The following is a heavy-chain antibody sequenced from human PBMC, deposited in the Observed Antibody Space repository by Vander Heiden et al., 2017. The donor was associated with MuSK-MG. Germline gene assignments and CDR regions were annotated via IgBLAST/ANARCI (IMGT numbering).Heavy chain of an antibody. D-gene: IGHD3-16*02. J-gene: IGHJ4*02. Sequence: QVQLQESGPGLVKPSQTLSLTCTVSGGSISSGDYYWSWIRQPPGKGLEWIGYIYYSGSTYYNPSRKSRVTISVDTSKNQVSMKLSSVPAAETAVYYCARVQGYGWGSYRLDYWGQGTLVTVSS. CDR2: IYYSGST. CDR3: ARVQGYGWGSYRLDY. CDR1: GGSISSGDYY. V-gene: IGHV4-30-4*08.